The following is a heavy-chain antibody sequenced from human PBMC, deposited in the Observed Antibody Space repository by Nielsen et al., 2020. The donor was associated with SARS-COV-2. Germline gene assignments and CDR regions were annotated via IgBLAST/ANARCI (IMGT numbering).Heavy chain of an antibody. Sequence: ASAKVSSNAAGYTSIGYYMHWWRHPPGQRREGWVWINHNSGGTNYAQKFQGRVTMTRDTSISTAYMELSRLRSDDTAVYYCARDDRMVRRVIKFWGQGTLVTVSS. CDR1: GYTSIGYY. V-gene: IGHV1-2*02. D-gene: IGHD3-10*01. CDR2: INHNSGGT. J-gene: IGHJ4*02. CDR3: ARDDRMVRRVIKF.